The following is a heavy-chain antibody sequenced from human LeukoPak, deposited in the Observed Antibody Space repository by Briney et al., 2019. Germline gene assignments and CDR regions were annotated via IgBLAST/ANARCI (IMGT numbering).Heavy chain of an antibody. Sequence: GGSLRLSCAASGFIFKTYAMHWVRQAPGKGLEWVTMIWYDGSNKYYGDSVKGRFTISRDNSKNTVYLQMNSLRVEDTAVYYCARGAVRSGWYNWFDPWGQGTLVTVSS. CDR3: ARGAVRSGWYNWFDP. D-gene: IGHD6-19*01. CDR1: GFIFKTYA. CDR2: IWYDGSNK. J-gene: IGHJ5*02. V-gene: IGHV3-33*01.